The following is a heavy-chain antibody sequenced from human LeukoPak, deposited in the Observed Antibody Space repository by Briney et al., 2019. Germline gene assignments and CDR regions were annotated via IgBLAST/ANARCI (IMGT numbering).Heavy chain of an antibody. D-gene: IGHD3-10*01. CDR3: ARVVGVLWLDYMDV. CDR1: GGSISNYY. J-gene: IGHJ6*03. V-gene: IGHV4-59*01. Sequence: SETLSLTCTVSGGSISNYYWSWIRQPPGKGLEWIGYIYYSGSTKYNPSLKSRVTISVDTSKNQFSLRLSSVTAADTAVYYCARVVGVLWLDYMDVWGKGTTVTISS. CDR2: IYYSGST.